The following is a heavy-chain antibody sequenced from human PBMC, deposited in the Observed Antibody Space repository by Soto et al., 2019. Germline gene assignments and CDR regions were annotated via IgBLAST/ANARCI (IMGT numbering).Heavy chain of an antibody. J-gene: IGHJ4*02. CDR3: ARESEDLTSNFDY. Sequence: PGGSLRLSCAASGFTFARYSMNWVRQAPGKGLEWVSSISSTTNYIYYGDSMKGRFTISRDNAKNSLYLEMNSLRAEDTAVYYCARESEDLTSNFDYWGQGTLVTVSS. CDR1: GFTFARYS. CDR2: ISSTTNYI. V-gene: IGHV3-21*06.